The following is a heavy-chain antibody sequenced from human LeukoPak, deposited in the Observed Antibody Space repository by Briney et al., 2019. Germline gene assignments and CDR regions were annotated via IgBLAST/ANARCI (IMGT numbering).Heavy chain of an antibody. V-gene: IGHV3-11*03. CDR2: ISSSSSYT. CDR3: ARPLRRYSGYDLDY. CDR1: GFTFSDYY. D-gene: IGHD5-12*01. Sequence: GGSLRLSCAASGFTFSDYYMSWIRQAPGKGLEWVSYISSSSSYTNYADSVKGRFTISRDNAKNSLYLQMNSLRAEDTAVYYCARPLRRYSGYDLDYWGQGTLVTVSS. J-gene: IGHJ4*02.